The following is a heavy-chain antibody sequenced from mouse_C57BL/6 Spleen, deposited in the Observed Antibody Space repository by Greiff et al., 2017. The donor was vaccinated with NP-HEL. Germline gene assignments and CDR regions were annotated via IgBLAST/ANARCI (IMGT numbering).Heavy chain of an antibody. CDR1: GYTFTSYW. J-gene: IGHJ1*03. CDR3: APLEDWYFDV. CDR2: INPSSGYT. V-gene: IGHV1-7*01. Sequence: QVQLQQSGAELAKPGASVKLSCKASGYTFTSYWMHWVKQRPGQGLEWIGYINPSSGYTKYNQKFKDKATLTADKSSSTAYMQLSSLTYEASAVYYCAPLEDWYFDVWGTGTTVTVSS. D-gene: IGHD6-1*01.